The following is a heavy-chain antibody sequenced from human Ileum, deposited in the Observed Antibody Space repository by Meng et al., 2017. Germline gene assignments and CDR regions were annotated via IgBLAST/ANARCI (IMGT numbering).Heavy chain of an antibody. CDR3: ARVVGGPASMSGWFDP. Sequence: QVPLQRSVPRLVKPPGTLSLTGAVSGGSISSSNWWTLVRQAPGKGLEWIGEIYHSGSPNYNPSLKSRVTISVDKSQNQFSLKLNSVTAADTAVYYCARVVGGPASMSGWFDPWGQGTLVTVSS. V-gene: IGHV4-4*03. CDR1: GGSISSSNW. CDR2: IYHSGSP. D-gene: IGHD2-2*01. J-gene: IGHJ5*01.